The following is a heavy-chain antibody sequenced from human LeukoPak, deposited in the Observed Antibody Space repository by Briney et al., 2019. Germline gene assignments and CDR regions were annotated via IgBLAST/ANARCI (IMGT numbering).Heavy chain of an antibody. J-gene: IGHJ4*02. CDR2: IYYSGST. D-gene: IGHD7-27*01. V-gene: IGHV4-39*01. CDR1: GGSISSSSYY. Sequence: PSETLSPTCTVSGGSISSSSYYWGWIRQPPGKGLEWIASIYYSGSTYYNPSLKSRVTISVDTSKNQFSLRLSSVTAADTAVYYCASNWGGDEYYFDYWGQGSLVTVSS. CDR3: ASNWGGDEYYFDY.